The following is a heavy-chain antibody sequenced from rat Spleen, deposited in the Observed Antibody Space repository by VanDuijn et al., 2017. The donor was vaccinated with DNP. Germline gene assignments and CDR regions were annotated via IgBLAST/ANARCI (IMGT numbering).Heavy chain of an antibody. CDR2: ISYDGSST. J-gene: IGHJ2*01. V-gene: IGHV5-29*01. CDR3: ARRYVSGYNSFDY. D-gene: IGHD2-3*01. Sequence: EVQLVESGGGLVQPGRSLKLSCAASGFTFNNYGMAWVRQAPTKGLELVATISYDGSSTYYRDSVKGRFTISRDNAKNTLYLQMDSLRSEDTPTYYCARRYVSGYNSFDYWGQGVMVTVSS. CDR1: GFTFNNYG.